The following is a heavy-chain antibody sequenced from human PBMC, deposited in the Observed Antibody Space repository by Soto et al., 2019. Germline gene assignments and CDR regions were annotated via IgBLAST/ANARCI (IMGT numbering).Heavy chain of an antibody. Sequence: QLQLQESGSGLVKPSQTLSLTCAVSGGSISSGGYSWSWFRQPPGKGLEWIGYIYHSGSTYYNPALKSRVTISVDRSKNQFSLKLSSVTAADTAVYYCARAGGLGAVAAAYWGQGTLVTVSS. J-gene: IGHJ4*02. D-gene: IGHD6-19*01. CDR3: ARAGGLGAVAAAY. CDR2: IYHSGST. CDR1: GGSISSGGYS. V-gene: IGHV4-30-2*01.